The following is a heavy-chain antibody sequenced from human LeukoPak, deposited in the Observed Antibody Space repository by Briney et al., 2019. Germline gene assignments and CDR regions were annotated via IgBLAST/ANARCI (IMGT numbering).Heavy chain of an antibody. V-gene: IGHV4-39*07. CDR3: ARKGPQKGFNGPAAGRGGPKNWFDP. J-gene: IGHJ5*02. Sequence: SETLSLTCTVSGGSFSSGSYYWSWIRQPPGKGLEWIGEINHSGSTNYNPSLKSRVTISVDTSKNQFSLKLSSVTAADTAVYYCARKGPQKGFNGPAAGRGGPKNWFDPWGQGTLVTVSS. CDR2: INHSGST. D-gene: IGHD6-13*01. CDR1: GGSFSSGSYY.